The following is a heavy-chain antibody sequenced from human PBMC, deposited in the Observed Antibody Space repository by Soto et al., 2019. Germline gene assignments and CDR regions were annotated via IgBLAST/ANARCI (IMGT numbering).Heavy chain of an antibody. V-gene: IGHV2-5*02. CDR2: LYWDDAQ. D-gene: IGHD1-1*01. CDR3: APQLTADGNFDL. Sequence: QITLKESGPALVKPTQPLTLTCTFSGFSVSTRGSSVGWIRQSPGKALEWHALLYWDDAQRYSPSLHSRLTILRDPSKNLVVLTLTNMDPVDPAAYYWAPQLTADGNFDLWARGTLVTVSS. J-gene: IGHJ2*01. CDR1: GFSVSTRGSS.